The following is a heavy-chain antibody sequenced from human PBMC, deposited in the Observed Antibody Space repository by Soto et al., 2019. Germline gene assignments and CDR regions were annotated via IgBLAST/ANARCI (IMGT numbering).Heavy chain of an antibody. CDR2: ISGSGGST. V-gene: IGHV3-23*01. D-gene: IGHD3-3*01. Sequence: GGSLRLSCAASGFTFSSYAMSWVRQAPGKGLEWVSAISGSGGSTYYADSVKGRFTISRDNSKNTLYLQMNSLRAEDTAVYYCAKDGRGAHYDFCSGSRELEYYFDYWGPGTLVTVSS. CDR1: GFTFSSYA. CDR3: AKDGRGAHYDFCSGSRELEYYFDY. J-gene: IGHJ4*02.